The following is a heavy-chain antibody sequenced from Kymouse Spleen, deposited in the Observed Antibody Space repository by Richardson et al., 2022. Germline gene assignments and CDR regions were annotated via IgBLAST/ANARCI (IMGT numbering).Heavy chain of an antibody. CDR1: GGSFSGYY. CDR2: INHSGST. CDR3: ARRGITMVRGPPYGMDV. V-gene: IGHV4-34*01. J-gene: IGHJ6*02. D-gene: IGHD3-10*01. Sequence: QVQLQQWGAGLLKPSETLSLTCAVYGGSFSGYYWSWIRQPPGKGLEWIGEINHSGSTNYNPSLKSRVTISVDTSKNQFSLKLSSVTAADTAVYYCARRGITMVRGPPYGMDVWGQGTTVTVSS.